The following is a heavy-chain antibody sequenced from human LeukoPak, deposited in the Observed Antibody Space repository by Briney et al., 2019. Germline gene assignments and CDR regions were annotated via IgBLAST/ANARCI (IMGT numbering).Heavy chain of an antibody. CDR1: GGTFSSYA. CDR3: ARSEQWLVIHLDY. V-gene: IGHV1-69*13. CDR2: IIPIFDTA. Sequence: ASVKVSCKASGGTFSSYAISWVRQAPGQGLEWMGGIIPIFDTANYAQKFQGRVTITADESTSTAYMELSSLRSEDTAVYYCARSEQWLVIHLDYWGQGTLVTVSS. D-gene: IGHD6-19*01. J-gene: IGHJ4*02.